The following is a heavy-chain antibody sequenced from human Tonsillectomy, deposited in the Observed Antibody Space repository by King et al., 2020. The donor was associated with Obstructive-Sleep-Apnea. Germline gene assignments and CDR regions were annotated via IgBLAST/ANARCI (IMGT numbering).Heavy chain of an antibody. J-gene: IGHJ5*02. D-gene: IGHD6-13*01. CDR2: INHSGST. CDR3: ARGVSEAAGWFDP. V-gene: IGHV4-34*01. CDR1: GGSFSGYY. Sequence: VQLQQWGAGLLKPSETLSLTCAVYGGSFSGYYWSWIRQPPGKGLEWIGEINHSGSTNYNPSLKSRVTISVDTSKKRFSLKLSSVTAADTAVYYCARGVSEAAGWFDPWGQGTLVTVSS.